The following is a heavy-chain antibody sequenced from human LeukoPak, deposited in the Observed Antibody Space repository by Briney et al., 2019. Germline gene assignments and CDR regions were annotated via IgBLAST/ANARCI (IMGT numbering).Heavy chain of an antibody. CDR3: AREWACGADRRNFDY. CDR1: GGSVSSGSYY. J-gene: IGHJ4*02. V-gene: IGHV4-61*01. CDR2: IYYSGST. Sequence: SETLSLTCTVSGGSVSSGSYYWSWIRQPPGKGLEWIGYIYYSGSTNYNPSLKSRVTISVDTSKNQFSLKLSSVTAADTAVYYCAREWACGADRRNFDYWGQGTLVTVSS. D-gene: IGHD4-17*01.